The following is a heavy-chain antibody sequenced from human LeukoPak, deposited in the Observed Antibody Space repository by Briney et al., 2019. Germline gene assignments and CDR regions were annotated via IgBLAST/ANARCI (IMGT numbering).Heavy chain of an antibody. CDR1: GGTFSSYA. D-gene: IGHD6-19*01. CDR2: IIPILGIA. Sequence: GSSVKVSCKASGGTFSSYAISWVRQAPGQGLEWMGRIIPILGIANYAQKFQGRVTITADKSTSTAYMELSSLRSEDTAVYYCARVVRVGLAVAGTVDYWGQGTLVTVSS. CDR3: ARVVRVGLAVAGTVDY. V-gene: IGHV1-69*04. J-gene: IGHJ4*02.